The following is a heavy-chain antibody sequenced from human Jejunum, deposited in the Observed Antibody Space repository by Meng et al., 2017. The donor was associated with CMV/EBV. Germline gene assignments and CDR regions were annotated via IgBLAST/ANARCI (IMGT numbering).Heavy chain of an antibody. CDR3: AREYAGSQIYYDEYFQH. V-gene: IGHV1-3*04. J-gene: IGHJ1*01. CDR1: GYTFTTSA. D-gene: IGHD3-10*01. CDR2: INIGNGGT. Sequence: QAQLVQSGSEVKKPGASVRVSCKASGYTFTTSAIHWVRQAPGQRLEWMGWINIGNGGTYYSQKFQGRLTVTRDTSASTAYMELSSLRSEDTAVYYCAREYAGSQIYYDEYFQHWGQGTLVTVSS.